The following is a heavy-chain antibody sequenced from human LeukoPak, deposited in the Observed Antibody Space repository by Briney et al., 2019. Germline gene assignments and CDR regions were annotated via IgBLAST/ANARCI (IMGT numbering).Heavy chain of an antibody. CDR2: IYYSGST. Sequence: SETLSLTCTVSGGSISSYYWSWIRQPPGKGLEWIGYIYYSGSTNYNPSLKSRVTISVDTSKNQFSLKLSSVTAADTAVYYCARHRSDPYYFDYWGQGTLVTVSS. D-gene: IGHD3-10*01. V-gene: IGHV4-59*01. CDR3: ARHRSDPYYFDY. J-gene: IGHJ4*02. CDR1: GGSISSYY.